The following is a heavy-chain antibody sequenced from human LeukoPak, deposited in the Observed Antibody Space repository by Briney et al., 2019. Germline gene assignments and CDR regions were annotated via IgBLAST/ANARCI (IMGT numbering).Heavy chain of an antibody. J-gene: IGHJ4*02. D-gene: IGHD5-18*01. Sequence: PSETLSLTCTVPGGSISSYYWSWIRQPAGKGPEWIGRIYTSGSTNYNPSLKSRVTMSVDTSKNQFSLKLSSVTAADTAVYYCARGHYSYGYFDYWGQGTLVTVSS. V-gene: IGHV4-4*07. CDR3: ARGHYSYGYFDY. CDR2: IYTSGST. CDR1: GGSISSYY.